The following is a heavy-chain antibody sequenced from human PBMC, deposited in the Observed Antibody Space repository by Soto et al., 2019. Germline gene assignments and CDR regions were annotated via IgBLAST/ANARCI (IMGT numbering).Heavy chain of an antibody. V-gene: IGHV3-21*01. CDR1: GFTFSSYS. J-gene: IGHJ5*02. Sequence: PGGSLRLSCAAAGFTFSSYSMNWVRQAPGKGLEWVSSISSSSSYIYYADSVKGRFTISRDNAKNSLYLQMNSLRAEDTAVYYCARTADIVVVVAAMSFDPWGHGTLVTVSS. CDR3: ARTADIVVVVAAMSFDP. D-gene: IGHD2-15*01. CDR2: ISSSSSYI.